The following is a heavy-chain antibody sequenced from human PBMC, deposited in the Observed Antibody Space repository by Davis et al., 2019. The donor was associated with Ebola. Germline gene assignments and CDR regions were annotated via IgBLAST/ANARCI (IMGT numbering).Heavy chain of an antibody. CDR2: ISAYNGNT. Sequence: AASVKVSCKASGYTFTSYGISWVRQAPGQGLEWMGWISAYNGNTNYAQKLQGRVTMTTDTSTSTAYMELRSLRSDDTAVYYCARDPPPYMRQLVSPFDYWGQGTLVTVSS. J-gene: IGHJ4*02. CDR3: ARDPPPYMRQLVSPFDY. D-gene: IGHD6-13*01. V-gene: IGHV1-18*01. CDR1: GYTFTSYG.